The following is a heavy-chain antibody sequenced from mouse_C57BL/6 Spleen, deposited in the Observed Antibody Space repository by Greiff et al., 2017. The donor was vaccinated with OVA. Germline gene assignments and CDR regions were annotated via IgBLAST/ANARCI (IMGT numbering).Heavy chain of an antibody. J-gene: IGHJ4*01. CDR2: ISSGGSYT. CDR3: ARKESTVADYYAVDY. D-gene: IGHD1-1*01. V-gene: IGHV5-6*01. Sequence: EVQRVESGGDLVKPGGSLKLSCAASGFTFSSYGMSWVRQTPDKRLEWVATISSGGSYTYYPDSVKGRFTISRDNAKNTLYLQMSSLKSEDTAMYYCARKESTVADYYAVDYWGQGTSVTVSS. CDR1: GFTFSSYG.